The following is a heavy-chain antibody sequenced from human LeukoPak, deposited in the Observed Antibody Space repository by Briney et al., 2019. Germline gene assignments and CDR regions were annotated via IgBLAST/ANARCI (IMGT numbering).Heavy chain of an antibody. Sequence: GASVKVSCKASGGTFSSYAISWVRQAPGQGLEWMGGIIPIFGTANYAQKFQGRVTITADESTSTAYMELSSLRSEDTAVYCCARGGLRAHYFDYWGQGTLVTVSS. J-gene: IGHJ4*02. CDR1: GGTFSSYA. CDR3: ARGGLRAHYFDY. CDR2: IIPIFGTA. V-gene: IGHV1-69*13. D-gene: IGHD2-15*01.